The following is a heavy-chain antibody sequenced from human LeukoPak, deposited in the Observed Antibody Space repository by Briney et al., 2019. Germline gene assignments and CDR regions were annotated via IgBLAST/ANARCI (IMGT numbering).Heavy chain of an antibody. V-gene: IGHV4-30-4*01. CDR3: ARESYYGSGSYYNVFDY. D-gene: IGHD3-10*01. Sequence: YRGPTYYNPSLKSRVTISVDTAKNQFSLKLSSVTAADTAVYYCARESYYGSGSYYNVFDYWGQGTLVTVSS. J-gene: IGHJ4*02. CDR2: YRGPT.